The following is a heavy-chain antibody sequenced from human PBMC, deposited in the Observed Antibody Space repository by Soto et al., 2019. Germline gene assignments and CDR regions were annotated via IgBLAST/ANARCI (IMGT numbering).Heavy chain of an antibody. CDR3: ARDLGERGYSGYDSNLATSGDYGDYFFDY. CDR1: GYTFTGYY. V-gene: IGHV1-2*04. Sequence: ASVKVSCKASGYTFTGYYMHWVRQAPGQGLEWMGWINPNSGGTNYAQKFQGWVTMTRDTSISTAYMELSRLRSDDTAVYYCARDLGERGYSGYDSNLATSGDYGDYFFDYWGQGTLVTVSS. D-gene: IGHD5-12*01. J-gene: IGHJ4*02. CDR2: INPNSGGT.